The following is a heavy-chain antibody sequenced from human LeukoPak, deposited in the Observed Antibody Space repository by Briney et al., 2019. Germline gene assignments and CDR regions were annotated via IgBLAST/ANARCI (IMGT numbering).Heavy chain of an antibody. CDR3: AKHGYCSGISCFFDF. Sequence: GGSLRLSCAASGFTFSSYWMHWVRQAPGKGLVWVSRINTDGGSATYADSVKGRFTISRDSSKNTLYLQMNSLRAEDTALYYCAKHGYCSGISCFFDFWGQGTLVTVSS. J-gene: IGHJ4*02. D-gene: IGHD2-2*03. CDR2: INTDGGSA. V-gene: IGHV3-74*01. CDR1: GFTFSSYW.